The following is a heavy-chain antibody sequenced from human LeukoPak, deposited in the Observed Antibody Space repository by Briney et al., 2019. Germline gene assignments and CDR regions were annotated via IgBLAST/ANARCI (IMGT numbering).Heavy chain of an antibody. CDR2: IYPADSDT. CDR1: GYTFTTYW. V-gene: IGHV5-51*01. D-gene: IGHD4-17*01. Sequence: GESLKISWKVSGYTFTTYWIGGVRQMRGKGLEWMGIIYPADSDTGDSPSFQGQVTTSVDTSTSTAYLQWSSLKASDTAMYSCARQRAYGDYEPGYYYYGMDVWGQGTTVTVSS. J-gene: IGHJ6*02. CDR3: ARQRAYGDYEPGYYYYGMDV.